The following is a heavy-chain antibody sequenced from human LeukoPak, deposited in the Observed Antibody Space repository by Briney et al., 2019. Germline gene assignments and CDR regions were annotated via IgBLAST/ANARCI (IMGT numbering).Heavy chain of an antibody. D-gene: IGHD5-24*01. CDR1: GYTFTGYY. Sequence: GASVKVSCKASGYTFTGYYLHWLRQAPGQGLGWMGRISPNSGDTNYAQKFQGRITITRDTSISTAYMELSRLRSDDTAVYYCAKVKDGYNSNWDYWGQGTLVSVSS. V-gene: IGHV1-2*06. CDR3: AKVKDGYNSNWDY. J-gene: IGHJ4*02. CDR2: ISPNSGDT.